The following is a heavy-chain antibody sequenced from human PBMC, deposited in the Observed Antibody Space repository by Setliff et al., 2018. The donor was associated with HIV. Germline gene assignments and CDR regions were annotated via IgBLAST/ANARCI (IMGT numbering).Heavy chain of an antibody. CDR1: GGPLSGHY. CDR2: TSHSGKT. CDR3: ARRRSSGWYHYFDY. D-gene: IGHD6-19*01. V-gene: IGHV4-34*01. J-gene: IGHJ4*02. Sequence: PSETLSLTCAVYGGPLSGHYWSWIRQPPGQGLEWIGETSHSGKTNYNPSLKSRVTISVDTSKNQFSLKLSSVTAADTAVYYCARRRSSGWYHYFDYWGQGTLVTVSS.